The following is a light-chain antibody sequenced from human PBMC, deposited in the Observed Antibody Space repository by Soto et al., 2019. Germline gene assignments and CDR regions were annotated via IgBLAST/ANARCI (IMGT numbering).Light chain of an antibody. CDR2: AAS. V-gene: IGKV1-8*01. CDR1: QGISSY. Sequence: AIRMTQSPSSFSASTGDRVTITCRASQGISSYLAWYQQKPGKAPKLLIYAASTLQSGVPSRFSGSGSGTDFTLTISCLQSEDFATYYCQQYYSYSFTLGPGTKVDIK. J-gene: IGKJ3*01. CDR3: QQYYSYSFT.